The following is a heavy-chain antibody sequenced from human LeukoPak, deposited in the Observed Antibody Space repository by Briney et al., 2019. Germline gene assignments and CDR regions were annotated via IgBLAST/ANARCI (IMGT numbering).Heavy chain of an antibody. CDR3: ARARTRGNNWYFDY. CDR2: IYYRGNT. Sequence: SETLSLTCTVSGGSISSYYWSWIRQPPGKGLEWIGYIYYRGNTNYNPSLKSRLTISADTSKSQFSLRVTSVTAADTAMYYCARARTRGNNWYFDYWGQGTVVIVSS. V-gene: IGHV4-59*01. D-gene: IGHD1-1*01. CDR1: GGSISSYY. J-gene: IGHJ4*02.